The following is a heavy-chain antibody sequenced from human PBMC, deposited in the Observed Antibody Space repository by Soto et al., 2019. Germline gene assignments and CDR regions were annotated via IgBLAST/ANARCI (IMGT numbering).Heavy chain of an antibody. Sequence: PGGSLRLSCAASGFIFRDYAMYWVRQAPGKGLEWVSVISGSDGTTFYADSVRGRVTSSRDNSRNMVYLQMTSLRAEDTAVYYCAKVIGGSESYWGGSHYYYALDVRGQGTTVTVSS. CDR1: GFIFRDYA. J-gene: IGHJ6*02. CDR3: AKVIGGSESYWGGSHYYYALDV. V-gene: IGHV3-23*01. CDR2: ISGSDGTT. D-gene: IGHD3-10*01.